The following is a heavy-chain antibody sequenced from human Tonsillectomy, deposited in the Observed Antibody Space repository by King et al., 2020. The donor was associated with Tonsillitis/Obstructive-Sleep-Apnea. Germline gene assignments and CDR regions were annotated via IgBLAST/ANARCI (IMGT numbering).Heavy chain of an antibody. Sequence: QLVQSGGEVKKPGASVKVSCKASGYTFTNYGISWVRQAPGQGLEWMGWISPYNGDTNYAQKLQGRLTMTTGTSTSTAYMELRSLRSDDTAVYYCARDSMSHYYDSSAYYTFDYWGQGILVTVSS. CDR2: ISPYNGDT. CDR1: GYTFTNYG. V-gene: IGHV1-18*01. J-gene: IGHJ4*02. D-gene: IGHD3-22*01. CDR3: ARDSMSHYYDSSAYYTFDY.